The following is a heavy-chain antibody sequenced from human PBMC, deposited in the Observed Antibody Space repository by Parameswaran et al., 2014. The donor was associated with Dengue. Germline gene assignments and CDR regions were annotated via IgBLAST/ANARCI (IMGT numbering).Heavy chain of an antibody. CDR3: ARETYRGGMATITAFDAFDI. Sequence: VRQMPGKGLEWVSVIYSGGSTYYADSVKGRFTISRDNSKNTLYLQMNSLRAEDTAVYYCARETYRGGMATITAFDAFDIWAKGQWSPSPQ. CDR2: IYSGGST. V-gene: IGHV3-53*01. J-gene: IGHJ3*02. D-gene: IGHD5-24*01.